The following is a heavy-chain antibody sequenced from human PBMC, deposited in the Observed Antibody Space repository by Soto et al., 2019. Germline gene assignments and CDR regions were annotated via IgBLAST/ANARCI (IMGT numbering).Heavy chain of an antibody. D-gene: IGHD2-2*01. J-gene: IGHJ6*02. V-gene: IGHV1-2*04. CDR2: INPNSGGT. Sequence: GASVKVSCKASGYTFTGYYMHWVRQAPGQGLEWMGWINPNSGGTNYAQKFQGWVTMTRDTSISTAYMELSRLRSDDTAVYYCARGAVAAAMNYYYYGMDVWGQGTTVTVS. CDR1: GYTFTGYY. CDR3: ARGAVAAAMNYYYYGMDV.